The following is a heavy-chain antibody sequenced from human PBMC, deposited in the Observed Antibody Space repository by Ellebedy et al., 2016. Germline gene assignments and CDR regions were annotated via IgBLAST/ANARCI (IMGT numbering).Heavy chain of an antibody. D-gene: IGHD3-3*01. CDR1: GFTRSGSA. V-gene: IGHV3-73*01. Sequence: GESLKISXVASGFTRSGSAMHWVRQASGKGLEWVGRIRSKANNYATAYAASVKGRFTVSRDDSKNTAYLQMNSLKTEDTAVYYCTRILADGFDIWGQGTMVTVSS. CDR2: IRSKANNYAT. CDR3: TRILADGFDI. J-gene: IGHJ3*02.